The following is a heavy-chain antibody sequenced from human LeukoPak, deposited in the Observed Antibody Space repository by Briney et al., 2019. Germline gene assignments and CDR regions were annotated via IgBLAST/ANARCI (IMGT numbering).Heavy chain of an antibody. V-gene: IGHV3-30*02. Sequence: GGSLRLSCAASGFTFSSYGMHWVRQAPGKGLEWVAFIRYDGSNKYYADSVKGRFTISRDNSKNTLYLQMNSLRAEDTAMYYCAKDIQMASGGETDYWGQGTLVTVSS. CDR3: AKDIQMASGGETDY. J-gene: IGHJ4*02. CDR1: GFTFSSYG. CDR2: IRYDGSNK. D-gene: IGHD5-24*01.